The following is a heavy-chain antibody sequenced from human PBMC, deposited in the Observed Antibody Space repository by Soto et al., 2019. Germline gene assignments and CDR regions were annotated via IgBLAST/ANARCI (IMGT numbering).Heavy chain of an antibody. J-gene: IGHJ4*02. CDR3: ARDEGWVNPYYFDY. CDR1: GFTFSSYA. D-gene: IGHD1-26*01. CDR2: ISYDGSNK. V-gene: IGHV3-30-3*01. Sequence: QVQLVESGGGVVQPGRSLRLSCAASGFTFSSYAMHWVRQAPGKGLEWVAVISYDGSNKYYADSVKGRFTISRDNSKNTRYLQMNSLRAEDTAVYYCARDEGWVNPYYFDYWGQGTLVTVSS.